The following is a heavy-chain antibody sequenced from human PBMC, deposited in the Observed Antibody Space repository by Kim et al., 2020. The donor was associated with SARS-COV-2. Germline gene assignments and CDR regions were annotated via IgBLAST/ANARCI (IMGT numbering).Heavy chain of an antibody. Sequence: SETLSLTCTVSGGSIDNYYWNWLRQPPGRGLEWIGYVYYNGFTLYNPPLKSRVIISVDTSKNHFSLKINALTTADTAVYYCARGGWYYGSGSRNFDYWGRGTLVTVSS. CDR1: GGSIDNYY. V-gene: IGHV4-59*13. J-gene: IGHJ4*02. D-gene: IGHD3-10*01. CDR3: ARGGWYYGSGSRNFDY. CDR2: VYYNGFT.